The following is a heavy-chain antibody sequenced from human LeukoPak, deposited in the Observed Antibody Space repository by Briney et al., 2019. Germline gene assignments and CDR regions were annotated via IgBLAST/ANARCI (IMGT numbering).Heavy chain of an antibody. V-gene: IGHV3-7*01. CDR2: INQDESEK. J-gene: IGHJ3*02. D-gene: IGHD2-15*01. CDR3: VKGYCSGGTCLRNGFDI. Sequence: GGSLRLSCAASGFTFSSNWMSWVRQAPGQGLEWVANINQDESEKYYVDSVKGRFTISRDNAKNSLYLQMNSLRAEDTALYYCVKGYCSGGTCLRNGFDIWGQGTMVTVSS. CDR1: GFTFSSNW.